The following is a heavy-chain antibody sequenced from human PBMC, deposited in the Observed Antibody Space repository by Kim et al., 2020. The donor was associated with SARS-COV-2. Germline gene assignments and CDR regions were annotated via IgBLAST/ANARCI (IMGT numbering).Heavy chain of an antibody. D-gene: IGHD3-9*01. CDR2: IYYSGST. V-gene: IGHV4-59*01. J-gene: IGHJ4*02. CDR3: ARGLFDILTGYIFDY. CDR1: GGSFSSYY. Sequence: SETLSLTCTVSGGSFSSYYWSWIRQPPGKGLEWIGYIYYSGSTNYNPSLKSRVTISVDTSTNQYSLKLSSVTAADTAVYYCARGLFDILTGYIFDYWGQGTLVTVSS.